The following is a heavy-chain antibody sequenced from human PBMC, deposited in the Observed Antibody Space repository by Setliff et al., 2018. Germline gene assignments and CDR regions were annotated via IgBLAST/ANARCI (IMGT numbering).Heavy chain of an antibody. Sequence: SETLSLTCTVSGGSLSADYYWSWIRQPAGKGLEWIGYIYASGSTNYNPSLKSRVTLSVDTSKNQFSLKLSFVTAADTAVYYCARERSYYYDSSVFYYEGRHFDYWGQGTLVTVSS. CDR1: GGSLSADYY. CDR3: ARERSYYYDSSVFYYEGRHFDY. V-gene: IGHV4-4*08. J-gene: IGHJ4*02. CDR2: IYASGST. D-gene: IGHD3-22*01.